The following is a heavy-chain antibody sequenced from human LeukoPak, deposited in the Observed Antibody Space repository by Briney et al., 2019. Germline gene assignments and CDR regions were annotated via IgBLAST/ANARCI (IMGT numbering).Heavy chain of an antibody. CDR1: GFTFSSYG. Sequence: PGGTLRLSCAASGFTFSSYGMSWVRQAPGKGLEWVSSISNSGGSTYHADSVKGRFTISRDNSKNTLYLQMNSLRAEDTAVYYCAKWGSSTVAFDIWGQGTMVTVSS. CDR2: ISNSGGST. V-gene: IGHV3-23*01. J-gene: IGHJ3*02. D-gene: IGHD2-8*02. CDR3: AKWGSSTVAFDI.